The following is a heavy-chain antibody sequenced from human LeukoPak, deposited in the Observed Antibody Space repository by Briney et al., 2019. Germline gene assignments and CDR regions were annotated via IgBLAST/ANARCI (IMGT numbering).Heavy chain of an antibody. Sequence: SETLSLTCAVYGGSFSGYYWSWIRQPPGKGLEWIGEINHSGSTNYNPSLKSRVTISVDTSKNQFSLKLSPVTAADTAVYYCARGRGIAAADEYYFDYWGQGTLVTVSS. CDR3: ARGRGIAAADEYYFDY. J-gene: IGHJ4*02. CDR2: INHSGST. CDR1: GGSFSGYY. D-gene: IGHD6-13*01. V-gene: IGHV4-34*01.